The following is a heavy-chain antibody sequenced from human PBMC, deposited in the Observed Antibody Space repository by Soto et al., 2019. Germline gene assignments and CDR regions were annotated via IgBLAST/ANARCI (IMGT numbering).Heavy chain of an antibody. CDR3: ARDMHCSSTSCYGDY. Sequence: QVQLVESGGGVVQPGRSLRLSCAASGFTFSSYGMHWVRQAPGKGLEWVAVIWYDGSNKYYADSVKGRFTISRDNSKNTLYLQMNSLRAEDTAVYYCARDMHCSSTSCYGDYWGQGTLVTVSS. J-gene: IGHJ4*02. CDR2: IWYDGSNK. V-gene: IGHV3-33*01. D-gene: IGHD2-2*01. CDR1: GFTFSSYG.